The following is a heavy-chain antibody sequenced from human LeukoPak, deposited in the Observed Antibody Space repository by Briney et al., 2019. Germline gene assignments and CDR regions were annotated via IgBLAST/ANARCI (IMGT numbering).Heavy chain of an antibody. CDR1: GGTFSSYT. V-gene: IGHV1-69*02. Sequence: ASVKVSCKASGGTFSSYTISWVRQAPGQGLEWMGRIIPILGIANYAQKFQGRVTITADKSTSTAYMELSSLRSEDTAVYYISEDNCGSTSCRRIVFDIWGQGTMVTVSS. J-gene: IGHJ3*02. D-gene: IGHD2-2*01. CDR2: IIPILGIA. CDR3: SEDNCGSTSCRRIVFDI.